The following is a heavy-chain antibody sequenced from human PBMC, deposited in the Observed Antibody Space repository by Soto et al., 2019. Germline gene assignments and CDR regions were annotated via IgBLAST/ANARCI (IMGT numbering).Heavy chain of an antibody. CDR3: ARGVVAARTYYYYGMDV. V-gene: IGHV3-11*01. CDR1: GGSISSSNW. D-gene: IGHD2-15*01. Sequence: QVQLQESGPGLVKPSGTLSLTCAVSGGSISSSNWWSWVRQPPGKGLEWVSYISSSGSTIYYADSVKGRFTISRDNAKNSLYLQMNSLRAEDTAVYYCARGVVAARTYYYYGMDVWGQGTTVTVSS. CDR2: ISSSGSTI. J-gene: IGHJ6*02.